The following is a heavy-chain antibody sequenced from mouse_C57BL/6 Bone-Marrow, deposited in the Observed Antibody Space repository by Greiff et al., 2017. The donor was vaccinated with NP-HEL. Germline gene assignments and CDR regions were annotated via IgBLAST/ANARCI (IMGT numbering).Heavy chain of an antibody. J-gene: IGHJ2*01. CDR2: IRNKANGYTT. D-gene: IGHD1-1*01. Sequence: EVQGVESGGGLVQPGGSLSLSCAASGFTFTDYYMSWVRQPPGKALEWLGFIRNKANGYTTEYSASVKGRFTISRDNSQSILYLQMNALRAEDSATYYCARTPPSTTVDYFDYWGQGTTLTVSS. CDR1: GFTFTDYY. CDR3: ARTPPSTTVDYFDY. V-gene: IGHV7-3*01.